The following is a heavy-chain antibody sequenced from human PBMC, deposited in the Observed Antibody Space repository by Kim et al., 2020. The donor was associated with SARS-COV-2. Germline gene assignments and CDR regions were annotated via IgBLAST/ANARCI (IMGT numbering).Heavy chain of an antibody. CDR2: I. J-gene: IGHJ4*02. Sequence: IYYADSVKGRFTISRDNAKNSLYLQMNSLRAEDTAVYYCARHSSSSTLDYWGQGTLVTVSS. CDR3: ARHSSSSTLDY. V-gene: IGHV3-48*03. D-gene: IGHD6-6*01.